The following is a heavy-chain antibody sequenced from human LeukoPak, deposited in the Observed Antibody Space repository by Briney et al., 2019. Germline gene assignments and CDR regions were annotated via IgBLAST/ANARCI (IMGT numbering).Heavy chain of an antibody. CDR1: GFTFSNYW. J-gene: IGHJ5*02. V-gene: IGHV3-74*01. CDR2: INSDGSIT. D-gene: IGHD2-15*01. CDR3: VRGAVPASSSFDP. Sequence: VGSLRLSCAASGFTFSNYWMYWVRQAPGKGLVWVSRINSDGSITTYADSVKGRFTISRDNAKNTLYLQMSSLRAEDTAVYYCVRGAVPASSSFDPWGQGTLVTVSS.